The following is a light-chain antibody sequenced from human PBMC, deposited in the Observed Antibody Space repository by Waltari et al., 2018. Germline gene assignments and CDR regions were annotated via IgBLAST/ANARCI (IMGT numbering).Light chain of an antibody. V-gene: IGKV3-20*01. CDR2: DAS. CDR3: QQCAMSPLT. CDR1: QTVSKNY. J-gene: IGKJ4*01. Sequence: EIVLTQSPGTLSLSPGERATLSCRASQTVSKNYLAWYQQKPGQAPRLRIDDASHRATGLPDRFSGSGSGTDFTLTISRLDPEDFAVYYCQQCAMSPLTFGGGTKVEI.